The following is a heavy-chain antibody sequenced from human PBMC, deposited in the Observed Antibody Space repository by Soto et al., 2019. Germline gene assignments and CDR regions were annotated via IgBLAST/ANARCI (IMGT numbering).Heavy chain of an antibody. Sequence: QVQLVQSGAEVKKPGSSVKVSCKASGGTFSSYAISWVRQAPGQGLEWMGGIIPIFGTANYAQKFQGRVTITADESTSTGYMERGSLRSEDTAVYYCARDGGVYDYSPFDYWGQGTLVTVSS. CDR3: ARDGGVYDYSPFDY. CDR2: IIPIFGTA. CDR1: GGTFSSYA. V-gene: IGHV1-69*12. D-gene: IGHD4-4*01. J-gene: IGHJ4*02.